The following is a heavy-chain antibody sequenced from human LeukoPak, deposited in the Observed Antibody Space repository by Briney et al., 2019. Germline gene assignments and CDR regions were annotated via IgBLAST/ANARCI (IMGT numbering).Heavy chain of an antibody. V-gene: IGHV4-39*07. CDR3: ARAWVAAAFQVFGWFDP. J-gene: IGHJ5*02. CDR2: IYYSGST. D-gene: IGHD6-13*01. CDR1: GGSISSNSHY. Sequence: SETLSLTCTVSGGSISSNSHYWGWIRQPPGKGLEWIGSIYYSGSTYYNPSLKSRVTISVDTSKNQFSLKLSSVTAADTAVYYCARAWVAAAFQVFGWFDPWGQGTLVTVSS.